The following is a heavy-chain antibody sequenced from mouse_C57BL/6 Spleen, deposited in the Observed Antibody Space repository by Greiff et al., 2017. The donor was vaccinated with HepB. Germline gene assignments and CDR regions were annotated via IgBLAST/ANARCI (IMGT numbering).Heavy chain of an antibody. CDR2: IDPSDSYT. CDR1: GYTFTSYW. CDR3: ARGDYYGSSSLAY. J-gene: IGHJ3*01. Sequence: VKLQQPGAELVRPGTSVKLSCKASGYTFTSYWMHWVKQRPGQGLEWIGVIDPSDSYTNYNQKFKGKATLTVDTSSSTAYMQLSSLTSEDSAVYYCARGDYYGSSSLAYWGQGTLVTVSA. D-gene: IGHD1-1*01. V-gene: IGHV1-59*01.